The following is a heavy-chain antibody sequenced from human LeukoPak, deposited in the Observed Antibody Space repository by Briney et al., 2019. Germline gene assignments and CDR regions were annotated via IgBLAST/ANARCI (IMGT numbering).Heavy chain of an antibody. CDR3: ASGMIPFQE. V-gene: IGHV4-34*01. D-gene: IGHD3-16*01. CDR2: INHSGST. J-gene: IGHJ1*01. Sequence: SETLSLTCAVYGGSFSGHYWSWIRQPPGKGPEWIGEINHSGSTNYNPSLKSRVSISVDTSKNQFSLKVSSVTAADTAVYYCASGMIPFQEWGQGTLVIVSS. CDR1: GGSFSGHY.